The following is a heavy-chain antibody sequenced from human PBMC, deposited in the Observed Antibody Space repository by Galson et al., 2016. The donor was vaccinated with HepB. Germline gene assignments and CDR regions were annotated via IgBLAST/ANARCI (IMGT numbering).Heavy chain of an antibody. D-gene: IGHD6-19*01. CDR2: ISWNGRTL. V-gene: IGHV3-9*01. CDR1: GFSLAEYA. CDR3: AKDKTSGYSSGRYYFDY. J-gene: IGHJ4*02. Sequence: SLRLSCAASGFSLAEYAIHWVRQVPGKGLEWVSGISWNGRTLGYADSVKGRFTISKDHAKNSLYLQMNSLRPEDTALYYCAKDKTSGYSSGRYYFDYWGQGTLVTVSS.